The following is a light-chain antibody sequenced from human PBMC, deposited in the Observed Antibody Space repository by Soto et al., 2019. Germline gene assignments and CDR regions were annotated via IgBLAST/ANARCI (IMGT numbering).Light chain of an antibody. Sequence: QSVLTQPPSVSAAPGQKVTISCSGSSSNIGKNYVSWYQQLPGTAPKLLIYDNNKRPSGILDRFSGSKSGTSATLGITGLQTGDEADYYCGTWDSSLSAGVFGGGTKLTVL. CDR1: SSNIGKNY. J-gene: IGLJ2*01. CDR2: DNN. CDR3: GTWDSSLSAGV. V-gene: IGLV1-51*01.